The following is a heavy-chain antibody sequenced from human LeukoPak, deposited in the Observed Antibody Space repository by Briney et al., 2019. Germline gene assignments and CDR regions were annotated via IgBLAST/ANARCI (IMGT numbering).Heavy chain of an antibody. Sequence: SETLSLTCTVSGGSISSSSYYWGWIRQPPGKGLEWIGTIYYSESTYYNPSLKSRVTISVDTSKNQFSLKLSSVTAADTAVYYCAKGRHGSGISSDSPNIGKYTHYYMDVWGTGTTVTISS. D-gene: IGHD3-10*01. J-gene: IGHJ6*03. V-gene: IGHV4-39*01. CDR2: IYYSEST. CDR1: GGSISSSSYY. CDR3: AKGRHGSGISSDSPNIGKYTHYYMDV.